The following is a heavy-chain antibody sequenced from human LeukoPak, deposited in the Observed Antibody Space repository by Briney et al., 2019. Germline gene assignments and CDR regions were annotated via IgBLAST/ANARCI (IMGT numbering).Heavy chain of an antibody. Sequence: SETLSLTCTVSGGSISSSSYYWGWIRQLPGKGLEWIGSIYYSGSTYYNPSLKSRVTISVDTSKNQFSLKLSSVTAADTAVYYCAREVIAARPLNDAFDIWGQGTMVTVSS. D-gene: IGHD6-6*01. CDR2: IYYSGST. V-gene: IGHV4-39*07. J-gene: IGHJ3*02. CDR3: AREVIAARPLNDAFDI. CDR1: GGSISSSSYY.